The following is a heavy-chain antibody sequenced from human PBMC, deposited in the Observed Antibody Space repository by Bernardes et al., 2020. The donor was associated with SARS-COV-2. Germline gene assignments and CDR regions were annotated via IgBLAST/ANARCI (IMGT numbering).Heavy chain of an antibody. CDR3: SRGYPSDGQLWSLDY. Sequence: SETLSLTCAVYGGSFSGYYWSWIRQPPGKGLEWIGEINHSGSTNYNPSLKSRFTISVDTSKNQFSLKLSSVTAADTAVYYCSRGYPSDGQLWSLDYWGQGTLVTVSS. J-gene: IGHJ4*02. CDR2: INHSGST. D-gene: IGHD5-18*01. V-gene: IGHV4-34*01. CDR1: GGSFSGYY.